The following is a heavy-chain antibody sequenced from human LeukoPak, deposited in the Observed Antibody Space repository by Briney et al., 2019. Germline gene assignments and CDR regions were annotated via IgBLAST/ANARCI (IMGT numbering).Heavy chain of an antibody. CDR1: GYTFINYY. CDR3: ARDPSYCGGDSYAFDI. D-gene: IGHD2-21*02. CDR2: INPSSGGT. Sequence: ASVTVPCKASGYTFINYYLHWVRQAPGQGLEWMGIINPSSGGTSYAQKFQGRVTMTRATSTSTVYMELSSLRPEDTAVYYCARDPSYCGGDSYAFDIWGQGTMVTVSS. V-gene: IGHV1-46*01. J-gene: IGHJ3*02.